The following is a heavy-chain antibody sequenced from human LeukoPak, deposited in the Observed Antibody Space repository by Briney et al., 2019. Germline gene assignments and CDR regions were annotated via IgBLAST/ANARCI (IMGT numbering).Heavy chain of an antibody. CDR1: GYTFTSYD. D-gene: IGHD6-19*01. J-gene: IGHJ6*03. CDR3: ARGPALAVAADWYYMDV. V-gene: IGHV1-8*03. CDR2: VNPNSGNT. Sequence: PGASVKVSCKASGYTFTSYDINWVRQATGQGLERMGWVNPNSGNTGYAQKFQGRVTITRNTSISTAYMELSSLRSEDTAVYYCARGPALAVAADWYYMDVWGKGTTVTVSS.